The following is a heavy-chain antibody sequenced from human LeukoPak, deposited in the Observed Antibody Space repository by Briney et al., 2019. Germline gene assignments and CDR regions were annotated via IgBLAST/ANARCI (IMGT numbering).Heavy chain of an antibody. Sequence: GGSLRLSCAASGFTFSSYAMNWVRQAPGKGLEGVAGISSGDRTFHAESVKGRFTISRDKSKDTLYLQMTSLRAEDTAVYYCAKDATASPYFHWFDNWGQGTQVIVSS. J-gene: IGHJ4*02. D-gene: IGHD3-9*01. CDR3: AKDATASPYFHWFDN. CDR1: GFTFSSYA. V-gene: IGHV3-23*01. CDR2: ISSGDRT.